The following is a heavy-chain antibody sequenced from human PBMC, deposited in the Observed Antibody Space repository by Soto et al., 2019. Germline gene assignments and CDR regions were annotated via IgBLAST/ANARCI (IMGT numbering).Heavy chain of an antibody. D-gene: IGHD6-13*01. V-gene: IGHV1-18*01. CDR1: GYTFTSFG. CDR3: ARVPQLVPAHWYFDL. Sequence: QVQLVQSGAEVKKPGASVKVSCKASGYTFTSFGISWVRQAPGQGLAWMGWISAYNGNTNYAQKLQGRVTMTTDTSTSTAYMELRSLRSDDTAVYYGARVPQLVPAHWYFDLWGRGTLVTVSS. J-gene: IGHJ2*01. CDR2: ISAYNGNT.